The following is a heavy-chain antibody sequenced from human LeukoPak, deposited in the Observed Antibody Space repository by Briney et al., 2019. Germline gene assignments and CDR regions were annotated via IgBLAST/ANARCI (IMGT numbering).Heavy chain of an antibody. CDR1: GFTFSNFA. J-gene: IGHJ4*02. CDR3: GEGH. V-gene: IGHV3-23*01. CDR2: ISGSGDKT. Sequence: PGGSLRLSCAASGFTFSNFAMIWVRQAPGKGLEWVSAISGSGDKTHYADSVKGRFTISRDNSKSVLYMQLNNLRLEDTAVYYCGEGHWGRGTRVTVSS.